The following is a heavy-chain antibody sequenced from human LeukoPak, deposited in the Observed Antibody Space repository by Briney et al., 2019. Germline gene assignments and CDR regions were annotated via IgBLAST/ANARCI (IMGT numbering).Heavy chain of an antibody. CDR2: IKSKTDGGTT. CDR1: GFTFSNAW. D-gene: IGHD1-26*01. Sequence: PGGSLRLSCAASGFTFSNAWMSWVRQAPGKGLEWVGRIKSKTDGGTTDYAAPVKGRFTISRDDSKNTLYLQMNSLKTEDTAVYYCTTDASGSGELLGRGYYYYYGMDVWGQGTTVTVSS. V-gene: IGHV3-15*01. J-gene: IGHJ6*02. CDR3: TTDASGSGELLGRGYYYYYGMDV.